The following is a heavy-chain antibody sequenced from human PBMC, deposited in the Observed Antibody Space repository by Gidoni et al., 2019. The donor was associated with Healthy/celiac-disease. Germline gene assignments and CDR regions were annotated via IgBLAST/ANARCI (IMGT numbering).Heavy chain of an antibody. CDR3: AGGGPRRARYYDSSGYYSPFDY. CDR2: ISSSSSYI. D-gene: IGHD3-22*01. Sequence: EVQLVESGGGLVKPGGSLRLSCAASGFTFSSYSMNWVRQAPGKGLEWVSSISSSSSYIYYADSVKGRFTISRDNAKNSLYLQMNSLRAEDTAGYYCAGGGPRRARYYDSSGYYSPFDYWGQGTLVTVSS. J-gene: IGHJ4*02. V-gene: IGHV3-21*01. CDR1: GFTFSSYS.